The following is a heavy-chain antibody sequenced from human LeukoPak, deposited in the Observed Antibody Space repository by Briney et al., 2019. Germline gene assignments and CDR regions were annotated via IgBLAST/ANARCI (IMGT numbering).Heavy chain of an antibody. CDR1: GFTFSSYW. CDR3: ARGRPHGNDY. J-gene: IGHJ4*02. V-gene: IGHV3-74*01. D-gene: IGHD4-23*01. Sequence: GGSLRLSCAASGFTFSSYWMNWVRQAPGKGLVWVSRIASDGSSTTYADSVKGRYSISRDNAKNTLYLQMNSLRVEDTAVYYCARGRPHGNDYWGQGTLVTVSS. CDR2: IASDGSST.